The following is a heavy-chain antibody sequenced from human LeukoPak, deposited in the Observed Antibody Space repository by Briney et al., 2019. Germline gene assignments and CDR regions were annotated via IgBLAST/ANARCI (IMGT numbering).Heavy chain of an antibody. CDR3: VRDDDRPDNGLDY. CDR2: ITDSGGTT. CDR1: GFTFSIYA. D-gene: IGHD3-22*01. J-gene: IGHJ4*02. V-gene: IGHV3-23*01. Sequence: GGSLRLSCAASGFTFSIYAMNWVRQAPGKGLEWVSAITDSGGTTYYAGSVKGRFTISRDNSKNTLYLQMNSLRAEDTAVYYCVRDDDRPDNGLDYWGRGTLVTVSS.